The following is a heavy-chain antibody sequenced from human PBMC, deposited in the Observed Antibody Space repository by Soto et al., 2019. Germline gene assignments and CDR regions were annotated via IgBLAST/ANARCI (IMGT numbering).Heavy chain of an antibody. D-gene: IGHD3-3*01. CDR2: IISKIDGGTT. J-gene: IGHJ6*02. V-gene: IGHV3-15*07. Sequence: PGGSLRLSCAASGFTFNNAWMNWVRQAPGKGQEWVGRIISKIDGGTTDYAAPVRDRFTISRDYSKSTLYLQMNSLKTEDTAVYYCTTDGRSGYRWYHNGMDVWGQGTTVTVSS. CDR3: TTDGRSGYRWYHNGMDV. CDR1: GFTFNNAW.